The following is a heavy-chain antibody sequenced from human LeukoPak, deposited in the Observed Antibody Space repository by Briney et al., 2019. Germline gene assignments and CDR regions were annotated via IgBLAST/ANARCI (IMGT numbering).Heavy chain of an antibody. CDR2: ISSSSSYI. J-gene: IGHJ6*02. Sequence: GGSLRLSCAASGFTFSSYSMNWVRQAPGKGLEWVSSISSSSSYIYYADSVKGRFTISRDNAKNSLYLQMNSLRAEDTAVYYCARGPSVYPQRDYYYYGMDVWGQGTTVTVSS. D-gene: IGHD6-25*01. CDR3: ARGPSVYPQRDYYYYGMDV. CDR1: GFTFSSYS. V-gene: IGHV3-21*01.